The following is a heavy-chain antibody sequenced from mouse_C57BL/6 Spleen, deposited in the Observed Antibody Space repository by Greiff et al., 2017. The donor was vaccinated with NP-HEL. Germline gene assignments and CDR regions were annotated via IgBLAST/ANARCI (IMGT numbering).Heavy chain of an antibody. V-gene: IGHV1-82*01. CDR2: IYPGDGDT. J-gene: IGHJ2*01. CDR1: GYAFSSSW. Sequence: VQLQQSGPELVKSGASVKISCKASGYAFSSSWMNWVKQRPGKGLEWIGRIYPGDGDTNYNGKFKGKATLTADKSSSTAYMQLSSLTSEDSAVYFCARTGRNYFDYWGQGTTLTVSS. CDR3: ARTGRNYFDY. D-gene: IGHD3-3*01.